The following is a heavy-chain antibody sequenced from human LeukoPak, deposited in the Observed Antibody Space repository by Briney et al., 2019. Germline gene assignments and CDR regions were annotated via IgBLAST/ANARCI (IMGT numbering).Heavy chain of an antibody. Sequence: SETLSLTCSVSGGSIPSGSFYWTWIRQPAGKGLEWIGRIYRPGSTNYNPSLKSRVSVSLDTSKNQFSLSLTSVTAADTAVYYCARDYDSSGYYDYWGQGTLVTVSS. D-gene: IGHD3-22*01. CDR3: ARDYDSSGYYDY. J-gene: IGHJ4*02. CDR1: GGSIPSGSFY. CDR2: IYRPGST. V-gene: IGHV4-61*02.